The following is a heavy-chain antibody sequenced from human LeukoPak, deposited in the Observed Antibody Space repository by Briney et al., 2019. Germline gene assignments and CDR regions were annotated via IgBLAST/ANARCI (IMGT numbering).Heavy chain of an antibody. V-gene: IGHV3-66*01. CDR2: IYSGGTT. CDR1: GFTVSSNY. J-gene: IGHJ4*02. D-gene: IGHD3-22*01. Sequence: PGGSLRLSCAASGFTVSSNYMSWVRQAPGKGLEGVSLIYSGGTTYYADSVKGRFPISRDNSKNTLYLQMNSLRAEDTAVYYCARVASSGYYFDYWGQGTLVTVSS. CDR3: ARVASSGYYFDY.